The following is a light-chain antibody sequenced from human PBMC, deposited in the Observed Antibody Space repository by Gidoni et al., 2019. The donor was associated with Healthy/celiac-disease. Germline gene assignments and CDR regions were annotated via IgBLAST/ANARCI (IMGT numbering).Light chain of an antibody. V-gene: IGKV1-12*01. CDR1: QVISSW. J-gene: IGKJ3*01. Sequence: DIQMTQSPSSVYASVVDRVTITGRASQVISSWLAWYQQKPGKAPKLLIYAASSLQSGVPSRFSGSGSGTDFTLTISSLQPEDFATYYCQQANSFPCTFGPGTKVDIK. CDR3: QQANSFPCT. CDR2: AAS.